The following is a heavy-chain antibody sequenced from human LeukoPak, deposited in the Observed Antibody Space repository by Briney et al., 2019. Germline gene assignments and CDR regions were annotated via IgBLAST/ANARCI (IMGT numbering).Heavy chain of an antibody. CDR3: AKALYCGGDCPRTFDI. CDR2: ISGSGGST. V-gene: IGHV3-23*01. D-gene: IGHD2-21*02. Sequence: PGGSLRLSXAASGFTFSSYAMSWVRQAPGKGLEWVSAISGSGGSTYYADSVKGRFTISRDNSKNTLYLQMNSLRAEDTAVYYCAKALYCGGDCPRTFDIWGQGTMVTVSS. J-gene: IGHJ3*02. CDR1: GFTFSSYA.